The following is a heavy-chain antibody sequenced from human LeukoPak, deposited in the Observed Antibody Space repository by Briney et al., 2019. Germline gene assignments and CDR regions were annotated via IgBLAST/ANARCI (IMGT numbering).Heavy chain of an antibody. D-gene: IGHD1-1*01. Sequence: GGSLRLSCAASGFIFNRYTMTWVRQAPGKGLEWVSSISSSGSYIYYADSVKGRFTISRDNAKNSLYLQMNSLRAEDTAVYYCTRVVTVASSERRPGYYYMDVWGKGTTVTVSS. V-gene: IGHV3-21*01. CDR2: ISSSGSYI. J-gene: IGHJ6*03. CDR3: TRVVTVASSERRPGYYYMDV. CDR1: GFIFNRYT.